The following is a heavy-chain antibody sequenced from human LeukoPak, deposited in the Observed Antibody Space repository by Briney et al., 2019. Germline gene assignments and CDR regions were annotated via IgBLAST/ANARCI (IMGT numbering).Heavy chain of an antibody. D-gene: IGHD6-19*01. CDR1: GFTFSSYG. Sequence: GGSLRLSCAASGFTFSSYGMSWVRQAPGKGLEWVSAISGSGGSTYYADSVKGRFTISRDNSKNTLYLQMNSLRAEDTAVYYCAKDSAYSSGWFIFDYWGQGTLVTVSS. CDR2: ISGSGGST. V-gene: IGHV3-23*01. CDR3: AKDSAYSSGWFIFDY. J-gene: IGHJ4*02.